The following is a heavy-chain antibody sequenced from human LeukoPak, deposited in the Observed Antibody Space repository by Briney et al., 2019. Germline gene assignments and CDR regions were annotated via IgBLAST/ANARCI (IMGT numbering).Heavy chain of an antibody. V-gene: IGHV3-23*01. J-gene: IGHJ5*02. CDR1: GFTFSTFG. CDR2: ISVSGGNT. CDR3: AKVLPSTASPDP. D-gene: IGHD2-21*02. Sequence: GGSLSLSCAASGFTFSTFGMTWVRQAPGKGLEWVSGISVSGGNTYYADSVKGRFIISRDNSKNTMYLQMNSLTAEDTAVYYCAKVLPSTASPDPWGQGTLVTVSS.